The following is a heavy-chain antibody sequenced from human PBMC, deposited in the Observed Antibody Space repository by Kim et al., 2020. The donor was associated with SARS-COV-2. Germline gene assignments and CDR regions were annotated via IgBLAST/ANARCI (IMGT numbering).Heavy chain of an antibody. J-gene: IGHJ5*02. Sequence: YAVSVTSRITINPDTSKNQFSLQLNSVTPEDTAVYYCARDLWGAADLFDPWGQGTLVTVSS. D-gene: IGHD6-13*01. V-gene: IGHV6-1*01. CDR3: ARDLWGAADLFDP.